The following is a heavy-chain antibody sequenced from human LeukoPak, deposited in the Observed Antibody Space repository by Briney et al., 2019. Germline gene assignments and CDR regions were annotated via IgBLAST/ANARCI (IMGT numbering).Heavy chain of an antibody. D-gene: IGHD4-17*01. CDR3: ARSDYGDFKRHFDY. V-gene: IGHV1-69*13. Sequence: ASVKVSCKASGGTFSSHAISWVRQAPGQGLEWMGGIIPVFGTATYAQKFQGRVTITADESTRTADMELSSLRSEDTAVYYCARSDYGDFKRHFDYWGQGTPVTVSS. J-gene: IGHJ4*02. CDR1: GGTFSSHA. CDR2: IIPVFGTA.